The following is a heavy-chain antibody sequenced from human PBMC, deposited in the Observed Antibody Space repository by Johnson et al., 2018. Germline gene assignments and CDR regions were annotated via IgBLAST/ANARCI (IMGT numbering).Heavy chain of an antibody. CDR1: GGSFSGYY. CDR2: INHSGSI. CDR3: ARVSYYDSGGSYYYGMEV. V-gene: IGHV4-34*01. D-gene: IGHD3-22*01. Sequence: QVQLQQWGAGLLKPSETLSLTCVVYGGSFSGYYWSWIRQPPGKGLEWMGEINHSGSITYNPPHTSRVTISIDMSKNQFSLKLGPGTAADTAVYYGARVSYYDSGGSYYYGMEVWGQGSTVTVSS. J-gene: IGHJ6*02.